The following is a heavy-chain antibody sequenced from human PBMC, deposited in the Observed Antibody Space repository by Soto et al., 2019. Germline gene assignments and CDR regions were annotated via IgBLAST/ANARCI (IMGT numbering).Heavy chain of an antibody. CDR2: MNPNGGNT. D-gene: IGHD3-10*01. V-gene: IGHV1-8*01. Sequence: ASVKVSCKASGCTFTGYNINWVRQATGQGLEWMGWMNPNGGNTGYAQKFQGRVTMTRNTSISTDYMELSSLKSEDTAVYYCARGTPINHYFGSGSYANYWGQGTLVTVSS. J-gene: IGHJ4*02. CDR1: GCTFTGYN. CDR3: ARGTPINHYFGSGSYANY.